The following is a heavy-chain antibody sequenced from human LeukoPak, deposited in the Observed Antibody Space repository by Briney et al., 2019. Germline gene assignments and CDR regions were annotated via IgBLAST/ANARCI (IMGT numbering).Heavy chain of an antibody. J-gene: IGHJ6*02. CDR1: GFTFSSYG. Sequence: GGSLRLSCAASGFTFSSYGMHWVRQAPGKGLEWVAVISYDGSIKYYADSVKGRFTISRDNSKNTLYLQMNSLRAEDTAVYYCAKEGGTYYDSPDGMDVWGQGTTVTVSS. CDR3: AKEGGTYYDSPDGMDV. CDR2: ISYDGSIK. D-gene: IGHD3-22*01. V-gene: IGHV3-30*18.